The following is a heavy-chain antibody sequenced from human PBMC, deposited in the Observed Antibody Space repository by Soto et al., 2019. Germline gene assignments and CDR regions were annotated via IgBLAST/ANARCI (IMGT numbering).Heavy chain of an antibody. D-gene: IGHD3-22*01. CDR3: ARDRDTYYYDSSGYYYDY. CDR2: IIPIFGTA. J-gene: IGHJ4*02. V-gene: IGHV1-69*13. Sequence: SVKVSCKASGGTFSSYAISWVRQAPGQGLEWMGGIIPIFGTANYAQKFQGRVTITADESTSTAYMELSNLRSEDTAVYYCARDRDTYYYDSSGYYYDYWGQGTLVTVSS. CDR1: GGTFSSYA.